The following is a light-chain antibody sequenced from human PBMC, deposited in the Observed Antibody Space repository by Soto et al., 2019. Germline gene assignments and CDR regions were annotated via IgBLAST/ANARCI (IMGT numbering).Light chain of an antibody. Sequence: EIVLTQSPGTLSLSPGERGTLSCRASQNLGTLYLAWFQQKSGQAPRLLIYSASRRATGIPDRFTGSGSGTDFTLTINRVDPEDFAVYFFQQYAGLPRTFGQGTEVEIK. CDR1: QNLGTLY. V-gene: IGKV3-20*01. CDR3: QQYAGLPRT. J-gene: IGKJ1*01. CDR2: SAS.